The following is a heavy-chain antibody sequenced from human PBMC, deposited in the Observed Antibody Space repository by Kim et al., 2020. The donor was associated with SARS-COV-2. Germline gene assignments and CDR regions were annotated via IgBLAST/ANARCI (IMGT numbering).Heavy chain of an antibody. Sequence: SETLSLTCTVSGGSISSYYWSWIRQPPGKGLEWIGYIYYSGSTNYNPSLKSRVTISVDTSKNKFPLKLNSVTAADTAVYYCARGVLITIVGVVREFDYWGQGTLGTVS. CDR2: IYYSGST. D-gene: IGHD3-3*01. CDR1: GGSISSYY. CDR3: ARGVLITIVGVVREFDY. J-gene: IGHJ4*02. V-gene: IGHV4-59*01.